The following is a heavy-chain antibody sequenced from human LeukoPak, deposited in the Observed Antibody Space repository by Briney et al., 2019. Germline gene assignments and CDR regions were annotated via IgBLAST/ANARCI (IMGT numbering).Heavy chain of an antibody. V-gene: IGHV5-51*01. CDR2: IYPGDSDT. J-gene: IGHJ6*02. D-gene: IGHD3-10*01. CDR1: GYSFTCYW. Sequence: GESLKISCKGSGYSFTCYWIGWVRQMPGKGLEWMGIIYPGDSDTRYSPSFQGQVTISADKSISTAYLQWSSLKASDTAMYYCATAMVRGVMHDYYYYGMDVWGQGTTVTVSS. CDR3: ATAMVRGVMHDYYYYGMDV.